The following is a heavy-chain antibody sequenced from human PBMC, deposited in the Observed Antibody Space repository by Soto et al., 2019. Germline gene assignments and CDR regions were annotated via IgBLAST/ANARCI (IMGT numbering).Heavy chain of an antibody. V-gene: IGHV3-9*01. D-gene: IGHD6-19*01. CDR2: INWNGGNI. CDR3: VKETSSSGWYSLDY. CDR1: GFTFDDYA. J-gene: IGHJ4*02. Sequence: EVHLVESGGGLVQPGRSLRLSCAASGFTFDDYAMHWVRQGPGKGLEWVSGINWNGGNIAYAGSVKGRFTISRDNAKNSLYLHMNSLRAEDTALYYCVKETSSSGWYSLDYWGQGTPVTVSS.